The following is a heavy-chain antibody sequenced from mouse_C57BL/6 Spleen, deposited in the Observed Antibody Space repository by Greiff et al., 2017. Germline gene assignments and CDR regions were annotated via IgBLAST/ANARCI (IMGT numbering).Heavy chain of an antibody. CDR2: INPNNGGT. J-gene: IGHJ3*01. V-gene: IGHV1-18*01. Sequence: EVQRVESGPELVKPGASVKIPCKASGYTFTDYIMDWVKQSHGKSLEWIGDINPNNGGTIYNQKFKGKATLTVDKSSSTAYMELRSLTSEYTAVYYCARWGLRQSLFAYWGQGTLVTVSA. CDR3: ARWGLRQSLFAY. CDR1: GYTFTDYI. D-gene: IGHD2-4*01.